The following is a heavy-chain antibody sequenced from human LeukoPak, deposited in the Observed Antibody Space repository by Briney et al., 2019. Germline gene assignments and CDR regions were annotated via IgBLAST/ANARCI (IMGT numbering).Heavy chain of an antibody. CDR1: GDSVSSNSSA. CDR3: ARESILLWINWFDP. V-gene: IGHV6-1*01. Sequence: SQTLSLTCSISGDSVSSNSSAWNWIRQSPSRGLWWLGRTYYRSKWYNDYAVSVKSRITINPDTSKNQFSLQLKSVTPEDTAVYYCARESILLWINWFDPWGQGTLVTVSS. J-gene: IGHJ5*02. CDR2: TYYRSKWYN. D-gene: IGHD3-10*01.